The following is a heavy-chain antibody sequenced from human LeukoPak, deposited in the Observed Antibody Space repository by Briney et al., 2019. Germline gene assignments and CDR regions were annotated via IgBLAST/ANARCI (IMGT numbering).Heavy chain of an antibody. CDR3: ASSLDGFGLFDY. CDR1: GFTFSSYS. J-gene: IGHJ4*02. D-gene: IGHD3-10*01. Sequence: PGGSLRLSCAASGFTFSSYSMNWVRQAPGKGLEWVSSISSSSSYIYYADSVKGRFTISRDNSKNTLYLQMNSLRAEDTAVYYCASSLDGFGLFDYWGQGTLVTVSS. V-gene: IGHV3-21*04. CDR2: ISSSSSYI.